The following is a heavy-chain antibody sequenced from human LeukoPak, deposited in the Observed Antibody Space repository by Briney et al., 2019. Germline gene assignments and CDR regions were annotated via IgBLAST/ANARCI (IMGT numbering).Heavy chain of an antibody. CDR2: IRYDGSNK. J-gene: IGHJ4*02. D-gene: IGHD1/OR15-1a*01. Sequence: GGSLRLSCAASGFTFTTYGMYWVRQAPGKGLEWASFIRYDGSNKYYIDSVKGRFTTSRDNSKNTLYLQMNSLRVEDTAVYYCARNWNNYFDYWGQGTLVTVSA. CDR3: ARNWNNYFDY. CDR1: GFTFTTYG. V-gene: IGHV3-30*02.